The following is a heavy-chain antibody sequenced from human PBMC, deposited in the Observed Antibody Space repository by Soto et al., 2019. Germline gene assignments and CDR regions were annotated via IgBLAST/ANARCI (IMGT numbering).Heavy chain of an antibody. D-gene: IGHD2-8*02. V-gene: IGHV4-34*01. CDR3: ARDKITGLFDY. J-gene: IGHJ4*02. Sequence: QVQLQQWGAGLLKPSETLSLTCAAYGGSCSGNYWTWIRQPPGTGLEWIGEINRSGSTNYNPSLKSRVTISVDTSKNQFSLKLTSVTAADTAVYYCARDKITGLFDYWGQGTLVTVSS. CDR2: INRSGST. CDR1: GGSCSGNY.